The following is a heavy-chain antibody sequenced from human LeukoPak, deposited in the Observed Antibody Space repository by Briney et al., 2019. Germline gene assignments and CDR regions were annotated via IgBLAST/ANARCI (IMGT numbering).Heavy chain of an antibody. V-gene: IGHV3-15*01. CDR2: IKSKTDGGTT. CDR3: ATQAYCSRGTCAGFDY. D-gene: IGHD2-15*01. Sequence: GGSLRLSCTASGFTFSSAWLNWVRLAPGKGLEWVGRIKSKTDGGTTDYAAPVKGGITISRDDSKNVVYLQMNSLKVEDTAVYYCATQAYCSRGTCAGFDYWGQGTLVTVSS. J-gene: IGHJ4*02. CDR1: GFTFSSAW.